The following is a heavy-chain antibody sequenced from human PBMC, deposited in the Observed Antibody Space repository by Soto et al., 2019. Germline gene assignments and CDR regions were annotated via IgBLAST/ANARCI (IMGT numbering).Heavy chain of an antibody. CDR1: GFSFTNYW. D-gene: IGHD6-13*01. CDR2: IKQDGSQK. Sequence: EVQLVESGGGLVQFGGSLRLSCAASGFSFTNYWMSWVRQAPGKGLEWVANIKQDGSQKYYVDSVKGRVTISRDNAKNSVYLQINSLSAEDTAVYYCARIGYSSSSLDYWGQGTLGTVSS. V-gene: IGHV3-7*03. CDR3: ARIGYSSSSLDY. J-gene: IGHJ4*02.